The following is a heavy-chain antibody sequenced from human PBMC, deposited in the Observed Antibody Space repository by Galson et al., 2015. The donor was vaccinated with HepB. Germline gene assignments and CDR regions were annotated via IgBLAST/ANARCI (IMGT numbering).Heavy chain of an antibody. J-gene: IGHJ6*02. CDR2: INPNSGGT. CDR1: GYTFTGYY. D-gene: IGHD3-9*01. V-gene: IGHV1-2*04. CDR3: ARGKHYDILTGYPYYYGMDV. Sequence: SVKVSCKASGYTFTGYYMHWVRQAPGQGLEWMGWINPNSGGTNYAQKFQGWVTMTRDTSISTAYMELSRLRSDDTAVYYCARGKHYDILTGYPYYYGMDVWGQGTTVTVSS.